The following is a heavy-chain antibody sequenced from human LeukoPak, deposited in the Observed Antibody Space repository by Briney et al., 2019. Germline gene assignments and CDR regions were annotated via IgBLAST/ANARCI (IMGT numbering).Heavy chain of an antibody. CDR3: ARAPQSAYGDYVDYYYYMDV. CDR1: GGSISSYY. D-gene: IGHD4-17*01. J-gene: IGHJ6*03. CDR2: IYYSGST. Sequence: SETLSLTCTVSGGSISSYYWSWIRQPPGKELEWIGYIYYSGSTNYNPSLKSRVTISVDTSKNQFSLKLSSVTAADTAVYYCARAPQSAYGDYVDYYYYMDVWGKGTTVTVSS. V-gene: IGHV4-59*01.